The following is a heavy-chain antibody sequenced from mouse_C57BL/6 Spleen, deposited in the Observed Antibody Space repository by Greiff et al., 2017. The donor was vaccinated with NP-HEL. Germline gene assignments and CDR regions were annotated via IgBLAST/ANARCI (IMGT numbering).Heavy chain of an antibody. CDR1: GYSITSGYY. J-gene: IGHJ4*01. Sequence: DVKLQESGPGLVKPSQSLSLTCSVTGYSITSGYYWNWIRQFPGNKLEWMGYISYDGSNNYNPSLKNRISITRDTSKNQFFLKLNSVTTEDTATYYCAHDGGYYYAMDYWGQGTSVTVSS. D-gene: IGHD2-12*01. CDR2: ISYDGSN. CDR3: AHDGGYYYAMDY. V-gene: IGHV3-6*01.